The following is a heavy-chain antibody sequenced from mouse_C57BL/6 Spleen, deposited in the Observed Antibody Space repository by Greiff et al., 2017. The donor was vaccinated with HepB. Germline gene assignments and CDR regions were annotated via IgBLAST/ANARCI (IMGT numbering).Heavy chain of an antibody. J-gene: IGHJ1*03. V-gene: IGHV3-6*01. CDR3: ARAGSSYVGYFDV. D-gene: IGHD1-1*01. CDR1: GYSITSGYY. Sequence: EVKLVESGPGLVKPSQSLSLTCSVTGYSITSGYYWNWIRQFPGNKLEWMGYISYDGSNNYNPSLKNRISITRDTSKNQFFLKLNSVTTEDTATYYCARAGSSYVGYFDVWGTGTTVTVSS. CDR2: ISYDGSN.